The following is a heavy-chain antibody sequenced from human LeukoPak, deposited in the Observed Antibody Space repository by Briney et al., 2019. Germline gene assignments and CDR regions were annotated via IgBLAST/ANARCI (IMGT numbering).Heavy chain of an antibody. CDR1: GGSISSYY. V-gene: IGHV4-59*01. CDR3: ARDGDLTVANDAFDI. D-gene: IGHD6-19*01. J-gene: IGHJ3*02. CDR2: TYYSGST. Sequence: PSETLSLTCTVSGGSISSYYWSWIRQPPGKGLEWIGYTYYSGSTNYNPSLKSRVTISVDTSKNQFSLKLSSVTAADTAVYYCARDGDLTVANDAFDIWGQGTMVTVSS.